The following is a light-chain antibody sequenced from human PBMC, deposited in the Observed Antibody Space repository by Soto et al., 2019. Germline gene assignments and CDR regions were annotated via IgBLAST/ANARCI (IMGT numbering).Light chain of an antibody. J-gene: IGKJ1*01. V-gene: IGKV1-27*01. CDR3: QKYNSAPWT. CDR2: AAS. Sequence: IQMNQSPSSLSASVGDRVTITCRASQGISNYLAWYQQKPGKVPRLLIFAASTLQSGAPSRFRGAGSETDFTLTINGLQPEDVATYYCQKYNSAPWTFGQGTNVDIK. CDR1: QGISNY.